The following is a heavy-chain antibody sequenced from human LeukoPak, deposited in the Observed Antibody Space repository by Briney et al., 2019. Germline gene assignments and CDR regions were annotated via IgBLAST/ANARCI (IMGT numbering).Heavy chain of an antibody. CDR1: GGTFISYA. Sequence: GASVKVSCKACGGTFISYAISWVRQATGRGGEGMGWMNPKNGNTDSAPKFQGRVTITRDTSISTAYMELSSLRSEDTAIYYCARGLYCGGNCNDYWGQGTLVTVSS. D-gene: IGHD2-21*01. J-gene: IGHJ4*02. CDR3: ARGLYCGGNCNDY. V-gene: IGHV1-8*03. CDR2: MNPKNGNT.